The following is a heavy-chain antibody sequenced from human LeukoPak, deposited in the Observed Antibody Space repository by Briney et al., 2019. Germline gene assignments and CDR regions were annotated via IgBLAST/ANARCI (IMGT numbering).Heavy chain of an antibody. D-gene: IGHD6-13*01. CDR3: ARGLLGYSNNWYLLGWFDP. CDR2: ISGSGSNS. V-gene: IGHV3-23*01. J-gene: IGHJ5*02. Sequence: GGSLRLSCVASGFTFRSYAMTWVRQAPGKGLEWVSFISGSGSNSFYADSVKGRFTISRDTSKNTLYLQMNSLRAEDTAVYYCARGLLGYSNNWYLLGWFDPWGQGTLVTVSS. CDR1: GFTFRSYA.